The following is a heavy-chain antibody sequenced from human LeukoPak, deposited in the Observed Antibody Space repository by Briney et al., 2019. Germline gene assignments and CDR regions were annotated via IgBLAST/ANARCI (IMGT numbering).Heavy chain of an antibody. CDR1: GFTFSSYA. J-gene: IGHJ4*02. CDR3: ASRRAVAGTSDY. D-gene: IGHD6-19*01. Sequence: GGSLRLSCAASGFTFSSYAMSWIRQAPGKGLEWVSYISSSGSTIYYADSVKGRFTISRDNAKNSLYLQMNSLRAEDTAVYYCASRRAVAGTSDYWGQGTLVTVSS. CDR2: ISSSGSTI. V-gene: IGHV3-11*01.